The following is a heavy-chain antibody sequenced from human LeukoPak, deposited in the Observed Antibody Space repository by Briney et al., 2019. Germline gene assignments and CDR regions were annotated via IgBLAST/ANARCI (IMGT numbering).Heavy chain of an antibody. D-gene: IGHD4-17*01. CDR1: GFPFSNYY. J-gene: IGHJ4*02. CDR2: ISSSSNHV. CDR3: ARLFYGDYGYFDY. V-gene: IGHV3-21*01. Sequence: GSLRLSCAASGFPFSNYYMNWVRQAPGKGLEWVSSISSSSNHVYYVDSVKGRFTISRDNAKNSVYLQMNSLRAEDTAVYYCARLFYGDYGYFDYWGQGTLVTVSS.